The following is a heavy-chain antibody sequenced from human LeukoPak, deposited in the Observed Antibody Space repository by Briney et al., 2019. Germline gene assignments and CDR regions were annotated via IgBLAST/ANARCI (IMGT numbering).Heavy chain of an antibody. CDR1: GFTFSSYS. J-gene: IGHJ4*02. CDR2: ISSSSSTI. D-gene: IGHD1-26*01. CDR3: ARDRGGSYSAIDY. Sequence: PGGSLRLSCAASGFTFSSYSMNWVRQAPGKGLEWVSFISSSSSTIYYADSVKGRFTISRDNAKNSLYLQMNSLRAEGTAVYYCARDRGGSYSAIDYWGQGTLVTVSS. V-gene: IGHV3-48*04.